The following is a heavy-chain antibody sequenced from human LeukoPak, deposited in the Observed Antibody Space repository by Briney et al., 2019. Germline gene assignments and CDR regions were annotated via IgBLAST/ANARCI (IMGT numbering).Heavy chain of an antibody. CDR2: ISGSGGST. V-gene: IGHV3-23*01. Sequence: QAGGSLRLSCAASGFTFSSYAMSWVRQAPGEGLEWVSAISGSGGSTYYADSVKGRFTISRDNSKNTLYLQMNSLRAEDTAVYYCAKELTIPRIVVVITQAPYWFDPWGQGTLVTASS. D-gene: IGHD3-22*01. CDR3: AKELTIPRIVVVITQAPYWFDP. CDR1: GFTFSSYA. J-gene: IGHJ5*02.